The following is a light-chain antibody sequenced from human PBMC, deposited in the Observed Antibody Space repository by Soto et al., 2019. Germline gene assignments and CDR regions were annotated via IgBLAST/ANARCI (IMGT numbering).Light chain of an antibody. CDR3: QQYYSGYT. J-gene: IGKJ2*01. V-gene: IGKV4-1*01. CDR2: WPS. Sequence: DIVLTQSPDSLAVSLGERATINCKSSQSVLYSGNNKNYLAWYQQKPGHPPMLLIYWPSTRESGVPDRCSGSGSGTVFTLTISSLPAEDVAVYYCQQYYSGYTFGQGTKLEIK. CDR1: QSVLYSGNNKNY.